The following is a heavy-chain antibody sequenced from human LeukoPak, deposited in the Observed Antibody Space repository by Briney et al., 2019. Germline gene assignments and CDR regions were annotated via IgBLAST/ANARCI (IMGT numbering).Heavy chain of an antibody. D-gene: IGHD6-19*01. Sequence: GGSLRLSCAASGFTFNTYALNWVRQAPGKGLEWVSVISGSGDSTYYADSVKGRFTISRDNSKNTLYLQMNSLRAEDTAIYYCAKDRIAVAGTFFDYWGQGTLVTVSS. J-gene: IGHJ4*02. CDR2: ISGSGDST. CDR1: GFTFNTYA. V-gene: IGHV3-23*01. CDR3: AKDRIAVAGTFFDY.